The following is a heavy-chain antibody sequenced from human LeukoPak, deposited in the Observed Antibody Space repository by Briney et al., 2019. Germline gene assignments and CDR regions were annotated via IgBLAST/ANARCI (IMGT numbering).Heavy chain of an antibody. D-gene: IGHD6-13*01. CDR1: GFTFRDYA. J-gene: IGHJ4*02. Sequence: PGGSLRLSCAASGFTFRDYAVHWVRQAPGKGLEWMGVFPYDGSNKYYAASVRGRFTISRDNSKNILYLQMNTLRAEDTAVYYCAKSADEYSSNWYILAYWGQGTLVTVSS. CDR2: FPYDGSNK. CDR3: AKSADEYSSNWYILAY. V-gene: IGHV3-30-3*02.